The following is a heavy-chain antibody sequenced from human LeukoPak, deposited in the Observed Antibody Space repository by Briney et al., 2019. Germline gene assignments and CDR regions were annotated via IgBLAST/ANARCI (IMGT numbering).Heavy chain of an antibody. V-gene: IGHV1-2*02. CDR2: INPNSGGT. D-gene: IGHD2-2*01. J-gene: IGHJ5*02. CDR3: ARDPPTNTVVVPAASGWFDP. CDR1: GYTFTGYY. Sequence: ASVKVSRXASGYTFTGYYMHWVRQAPGQGLEWMGWINPNSGGTNYAQKFQGRVTMTRDTSISTAYMELSRLRSDDTAVYYCARDPPTNTVVVPAASGWFDPWGQGTLVTVSS.